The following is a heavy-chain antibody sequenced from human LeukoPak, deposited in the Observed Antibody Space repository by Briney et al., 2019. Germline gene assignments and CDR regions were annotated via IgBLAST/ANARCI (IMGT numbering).Heavy chain of an antibody. J-gene: IGHJ3*02. CDR1: GFTFSSYA. V-gene: IGHV3-23*01. D-gene: IGHD2-15*01. Sequence: GGSLRLSCAASGFTFSSYAMSWVRQAPGKGLEWVSAISGSGGSTYYADSVKGRFTISRDNAKNSLYLQMNSLRAEDTAVYYCARVAYCSGGSCPLGGAFDIWGQGTMVTVSS. CDR2: ISGSGGST. CDR3: ARVAYCSGGSCPLGGAFDI.